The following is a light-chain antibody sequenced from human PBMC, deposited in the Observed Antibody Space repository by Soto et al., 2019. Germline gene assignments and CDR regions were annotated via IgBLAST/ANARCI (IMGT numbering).Light chain of an antibody. CDR1: TSDVGRYNY. V-gene: IGLV2-14*01. Sequence: QCALTQPASVSRCPGQSITISCTGTTSDVGRYNYVSWYQQHPGKAPKIIIYDVSNRPSGVSNRFSGSKSGNTASLTISGLQAEDEADYYCKSYTSSSTYFFGIGGKVTVL. J-gene: IGLJ1*01. CDR2: DVS. CDR3: KSYTSSSTYF.